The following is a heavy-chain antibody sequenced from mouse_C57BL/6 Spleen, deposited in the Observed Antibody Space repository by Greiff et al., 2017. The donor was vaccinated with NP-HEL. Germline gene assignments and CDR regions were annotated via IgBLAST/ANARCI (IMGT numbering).Heavy chain of an antibody. CDR2: IDPSDSYT. V-gene: IGHV1-50*01. Sequence: VKLQQPGAELVKPGASVKLSCKASGYTFTSYWMQWVKQRPGQGLEWIGEIDPSDSYTNYNQKFKGKATLTVDTSSSTAYMQLSSLTSEDSAVYYCARGDSDYDWFAYWGQGTLVTVSA. CDR3: ARGDSDYDWFAY. J-gene: IGHJ3*01. CDR1: GYTFTSYW. D-gene: IGHD2-4*01.